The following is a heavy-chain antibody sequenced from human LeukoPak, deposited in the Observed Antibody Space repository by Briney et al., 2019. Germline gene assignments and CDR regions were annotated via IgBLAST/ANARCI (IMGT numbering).Heavy chain of an antibody. J-gene: IGHJ6*02. V-gene: IGHV4-59*01. CDR3: ARMTTAVYYYGMDV. CDR1: GGSISSYY. Sequence: SETLSLTCTVSGGSISSYYWSWIRQPPGKGLEWIGYIYYSGSTNYNPSLKSRVTISVDTSKNQFSLKLSSVTAADTAVYYCARMTTAVYYYGMDVWGQGTTVTVSS. CDR2: IYYSGST. D-gene: IGHD4-17*01.